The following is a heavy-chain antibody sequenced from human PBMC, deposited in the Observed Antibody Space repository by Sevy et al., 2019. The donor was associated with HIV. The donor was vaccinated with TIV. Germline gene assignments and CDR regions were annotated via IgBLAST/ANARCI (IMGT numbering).Heavy chain of an antibody. CDR3: IIMGWNGGFDI. Sequence: GGSLRLSCAASGFTFSNTWMSWVRQAPGKGLELVGRIKSKNDGGTTDYAAPVIGRFTISRDDSKSTLSLRMNSLKIEDTAVYYCIIMGWNGGFDIWGQGTMVTVSS. V-gene: IGHV3-15*01. CDR2: IKSKNDGGTT. D-gene: IGHD1-1*01. J-gene: IGHJ3*02. CDR1: GFTFSNTW.